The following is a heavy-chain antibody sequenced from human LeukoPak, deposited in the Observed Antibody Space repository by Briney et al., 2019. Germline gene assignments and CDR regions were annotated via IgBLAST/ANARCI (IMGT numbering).Heavy chain of an antibody. CDR3: AREMNRYSSGWYLEY. Sequence: ASVKVSCKASGYTFTGYYMHWVRQAPGQGLEWMGWINPNSGGTNYAQKFQGRVTMTRDTSISTAYMELSRLRSDDTAVYYCAREMNRYSSGWYLEYWGQGTLVTVSS. D-gene: IGHD6-19*01. J-gene: IGHJ4*02. CDR1: GYTFTGYY. CDR2: INPNSGGT. V-gene: IGHV1-2*02.